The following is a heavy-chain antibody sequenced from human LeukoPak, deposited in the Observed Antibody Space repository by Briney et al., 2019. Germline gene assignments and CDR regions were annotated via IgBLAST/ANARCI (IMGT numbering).Heavy chain of an antibody. J-gene: IGHJ4*02. CDR1: GFTFSTNG. Sequence: KSGGSLTLSCAVSGFTFSTNGMHWVRQAPGKGLEWVAVISYDGSNKYYADSVKGRFTISRDNSKNTLYLQMNSLRAEDTAVYYCAKALDYWGQGTLVTVSS. CDR2: ISYDGSNK. CDR3: AKALDY. V-gene: IGHV3-30*18.